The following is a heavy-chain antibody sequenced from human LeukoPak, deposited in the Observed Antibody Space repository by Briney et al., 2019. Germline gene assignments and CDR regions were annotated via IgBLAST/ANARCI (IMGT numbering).Heavy chain of an antibody. V-gene: IGHV4-30-2*01. CDR2: IYHSGST. D-gene: IGHD3-16*01. CDR1: GGSISGYY. Sequence: SETLSLTCTVSGGSISGYYWTWIRQPPGKGLEWIGYIYHSGSTYYNPSLKSRVTISVDRSKNQFSLKLSSVTAADTAVYYCARVAWGSAPHFDYWGQGTLVTVSS. J-gene: IGHJ4*02. CDR3: ARVAWGSAPHFDY.